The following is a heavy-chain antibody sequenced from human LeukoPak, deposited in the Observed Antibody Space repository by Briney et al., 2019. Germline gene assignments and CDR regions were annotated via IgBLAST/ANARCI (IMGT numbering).Heavy chain of an antibody. J-gene: IGHJ4*02. V-gene: IGHV3-30*04. CDR1: GFTFSTCA. CDR2: ISSDENTR. D-gene: IGHD6-6*01. CDR3: ARTAARRFDY. Sequence: GGSLRLSCAASGFTFSTCAMHWVRQAPGKGPEWVAIISSDENTRYYADSVKGRFTISRDNSKNTLYLQMNSLSGDDTAVYYCARTAARRFDYWGQGTLVTASS.